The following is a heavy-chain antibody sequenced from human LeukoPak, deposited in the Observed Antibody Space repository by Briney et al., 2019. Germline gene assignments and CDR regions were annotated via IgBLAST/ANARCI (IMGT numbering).Heavy chain of an antibody. Sequence: PGGSLRLSCAASGFTFSSYGMHWVRQAPGKGLEWVAVISYDGSNKYYADSVKGRFTIFRDNSKNTLYLQMNSLRAEDTAVYYCAKDEPYSSSSTDWGQGTLVTVSS. CDR1: GFTFSSYG. D-gene: IGHD6-6*01. V-gene: IGHV3-30*18. CDR3: AKDEPYSSSSTD. CDR2: ISYDGSNK. J-gene: IGHJ4*02.